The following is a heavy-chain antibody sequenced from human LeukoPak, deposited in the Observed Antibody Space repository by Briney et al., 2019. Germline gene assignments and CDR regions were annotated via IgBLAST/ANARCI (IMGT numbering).Heavy chain of an antibody. Sequence: RSGGSLRLSCAASGFTFSSYGMHWVRQAPGKGLEWLAFIWYEGSNKYYAGSVKGRFTISRDNSKNTLYLQMNSLRAEDTAVYYCARDLYSGYDSDDYWGQGTLVTVSS. J-gene: IGHJ4*02. D-gene: IGHD5-12*01. CDR1: GFTFSSYG. V-gene: IGHV3-33*01. CDR3: ARDLYSGYDSDDY. CDR2: IWYEGSNK.